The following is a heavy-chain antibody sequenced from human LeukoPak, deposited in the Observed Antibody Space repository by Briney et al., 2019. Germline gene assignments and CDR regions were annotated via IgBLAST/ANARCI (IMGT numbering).Heavy chain of an antibody. CDR2: ISGSGGST. Sequence: GGSLRLSCAASGFTFSSYAMSWVRQAPGKGLEWVSAISGSGGSTYYAGSVKGRFTISRDNSKNTLYLQMNSLRAEDTAVYYCAKRSYYYDSSGPSGRDYYYYYMDVWGKGTTVTVSS. D-gene: IGHD3-22*01. CDR1: GFTFSSYA. V-gene: IGHV3-23*01. J-gene: IGHJ6*03. CDR3: AKRSYYYDSSGPSGRDYYYYYMDV.